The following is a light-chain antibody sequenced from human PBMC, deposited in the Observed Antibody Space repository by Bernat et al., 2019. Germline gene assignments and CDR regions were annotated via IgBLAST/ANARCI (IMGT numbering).Light chain of an antibody. V-gene: IGLV2-8*01. Sequence: QSALTQPPSASGSPGQSVTIPCTGTSSDVGIYNYVSWYQQHSGKAPKLMIYEVTQRPSGVPYRFSGSKSGNGASLTVSGLQAEEEADYYWSSYAGSNNLIYGGGTRLTVL. CDR3: SSYAGSNNLI. J-gene: IGLJ2*01. CDR1: SSDVGIYNY. CDR2: EVT.